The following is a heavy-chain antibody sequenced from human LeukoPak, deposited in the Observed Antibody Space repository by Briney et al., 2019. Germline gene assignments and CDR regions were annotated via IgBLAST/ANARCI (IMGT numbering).Heavy chain of an antibody. J-gene: IGHJ4*02. CDR2: MNPNSGNT. CDR1: GYTFTSYD. V-gene: IGHV1-8*03. Sequence: ASVNVSCKASGYTFTSYDINWVRQATGQGLEWMGWMNPNSGNTGYAQKFQGRVTITRNTSISTAYMELSSLRSEDTAVYYCARGRITIFGVIGVYWGQGTLVTVSS. D-gene: IGHD3-3*01. CDR3: ARGRITIFGVIGVY.